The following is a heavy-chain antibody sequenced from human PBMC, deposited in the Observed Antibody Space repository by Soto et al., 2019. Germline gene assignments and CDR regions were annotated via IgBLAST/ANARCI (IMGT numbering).Heavy chain of an antibody. Sequence: SETLSLTCTVSGGSISSGGYYWSWIRQHPGKGLEWIGYIYYSGSTYYNTSLKSRVTISVDTSKNQISLKLSSVTAADTAVYYCATTYYYDSSGYPRKDAFDIWGQGTMVTVSS. CDR2: IYYSGST. J-gene: IGHJ3*02. V-gene: IGHV4-31*03. CDR1: GGSISSGGYY. CDR3: ATTYYYDSSGYPRKDAFDI. D-gene: IGHD3-22*01.